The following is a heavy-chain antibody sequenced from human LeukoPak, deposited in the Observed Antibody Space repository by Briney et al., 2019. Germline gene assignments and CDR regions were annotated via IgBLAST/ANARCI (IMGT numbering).Heavy chain of an antibody. D-gene: IGHD3-22*01. CDR2: IYCTRST. Sequence: PSETLSLTCTVSGGSISSSSYYWGWIRQPPGKGLEWIGSIYCTRSTYYNPSLKSRVTISVDTSKNQFSLKLTSVTAADTAVYYCARGVTMIVVVIHDWYFDLWGRGTLVTVSS. J-gene: IGHJ2*01. CDR3: ARGVTMIVVVIHDWYFDL. V-gene: IGHV4-39*01. CDR1: GGSISSSSYY.